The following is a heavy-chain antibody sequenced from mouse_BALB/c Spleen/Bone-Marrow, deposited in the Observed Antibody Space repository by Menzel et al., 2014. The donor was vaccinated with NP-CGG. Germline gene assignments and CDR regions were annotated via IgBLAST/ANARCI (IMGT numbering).Heavy chain of an antibody. CDR2: ISTYSGNT. D-gene: IGHD1-1*01. J-gene: IGHJ2*01. Sequence: QVQLKQSGPELVRPGVSVKLSCKGSGYTFTAYAMHWVKQSHAKSLEWIGLISTYSGNTHYNQSFKGKATMTVDKSSNTAYMELARLTSEDSAIYYCARNFYGSSYFDYWDQGTTLTVSS. CDR3: ARNFYGSSYFDY. V-gene: IGHV1-67*01. CDR1: GYTFTAYA.